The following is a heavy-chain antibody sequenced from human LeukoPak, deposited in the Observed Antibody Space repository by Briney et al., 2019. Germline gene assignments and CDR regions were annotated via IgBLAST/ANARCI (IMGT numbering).Heavy chain of an antibody. J-gene: IGHJ5*02. V-gene: IGHV4-31*03. Sequence: SQTLSLTCTVSGGSISSGSYYWSWIRQHPGKGLEWIGYIYYSGSTYYNPSLKSRVTISVDTSKNQFSLKLSSVTAADTAVYYCASGPAAIRWFDPWGQGTLVTVSS. CDR3: ASGPAAIRWFDP. CDR2: IYYSGST. CDR1: GGSISSGSYY. D-gene: IGHD2-2*01.